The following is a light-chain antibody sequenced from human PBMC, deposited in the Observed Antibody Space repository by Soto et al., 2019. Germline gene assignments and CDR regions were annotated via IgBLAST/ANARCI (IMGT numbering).Light chain of an antibody. Sequence: DIQMTQSPSTLSASVGDRVTITCRASQSISSWLAWYQRKPGKAPKLLIYDASGLESGGPSRFSGSGAGTEFTLTISSLQPDGFATYYCQQYNGYPCTFGQGTKLEIK. CDR1: QSISSW. CDR3: QQYNGYPCT. CDR2: DAS. V-gene: IGKV1-5*01. J-gene: IGKJ2*02.